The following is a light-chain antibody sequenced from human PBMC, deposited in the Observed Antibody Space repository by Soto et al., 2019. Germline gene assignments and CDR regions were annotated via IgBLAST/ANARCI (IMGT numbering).Light chain of an antibody. J-gene: IGKJ1*01. CDR1: QSFSSK. V-gene: IGKV3-15*01. Sequence: EIVMTQSPATLSVSPGEGATLSCRASQSFSSKLAWYQQKPGQAPRLLIYGASTRATGIPARFSGSGSGTEFTLIISSLQSEDSAVYYCQQRSIWPPWTFGQGTKVE. CDR2: GAS. CDR3: QQRSIWPPWT.